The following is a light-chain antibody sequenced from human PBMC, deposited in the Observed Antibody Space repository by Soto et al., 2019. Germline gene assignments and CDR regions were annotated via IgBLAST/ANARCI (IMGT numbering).Light chain of an antibody. CDR3: CSYAGRSAYFV. CDR2: DVS. J-gene: IGLJ1*01. Sequence: QSALTQPRSVSGSPGQSVTISCTGTSSDVGTYNFVSWYQQHPGKAHKVVIYDVSQRPSGVPDRFSGSKSGNTASLSISGLQGDDESHYYCCSYAGRSAYFVFGTGTKLTVL. CDR1: SSDVGTYNF. V-gene: IGLV2-11*01.